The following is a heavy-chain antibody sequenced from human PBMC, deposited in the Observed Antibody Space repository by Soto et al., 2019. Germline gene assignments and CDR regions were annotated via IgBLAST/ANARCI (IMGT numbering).Heavy chain of an antibody. CDR3: ARVPPRQGDYGMDV. CDR2: IYYSGST. Sequence: LCGGSISSGGYYWSWIRQHPGKGLEWIGYIYYSGSTYYNPSLKSRVTISVDTSKNQFSLKLSSVTAADTAVYYCARVPPRQGDYGMDVWGQGTTVTVSS. J-gene: IGHJ6*02. CDR1: GGSISSGGYY. V-gene: IGHV4-31*02.